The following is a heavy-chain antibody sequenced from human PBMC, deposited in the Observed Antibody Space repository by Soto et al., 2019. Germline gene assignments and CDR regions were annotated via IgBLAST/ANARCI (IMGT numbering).Heavy chain of an antibody. D-gene: IGHD6-13*01. Sequence: QVQLVQSGAEVKKPGSSVKVSCTASGDTFSSYAISWVRQAPGQGLEWMGGVIPIFGTANYAQNFQGRGTITADESTSTAYMELSSVRSEDTAVYYCARELAAAGSGGPFRPWGQGTLVTVSS. CDR2: VIPIFGTA. V-gene: IGHV1-69*01. CDR1: GDTFSSYA. CDR3: ARELAAAGSGGPFRP. J-gene: IGHJ5*02.